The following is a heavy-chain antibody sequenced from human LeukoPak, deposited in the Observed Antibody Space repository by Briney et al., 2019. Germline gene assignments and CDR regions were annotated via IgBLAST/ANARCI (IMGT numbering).Heavy chain of an antibody. CDR3: ARDVYSSSWYGYKYYYGMDV. D-gene: IGHD6-13*01. Sequence: GGSLRLSCAASGFTFSSYEMNWVRQAPGKGLEWVSYISSSGSTIYYADSVKGRFTISRDNSKNTLYLQMNSLRAEDTAVYYCARDVYSSSWYGYKYYYGMDVWGQGTTVTVSS. CDR1: GFTFSSYE. V-gene: IGHV3-48*03. CDR2: ISSSGSTI. J-gene: IGHJ6*02.